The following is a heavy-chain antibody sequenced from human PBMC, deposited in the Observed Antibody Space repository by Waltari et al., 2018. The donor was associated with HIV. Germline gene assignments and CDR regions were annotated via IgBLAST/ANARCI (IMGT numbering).Heavy chain of an antibody. J-gene: IGHJ5*02. V-gene: IGHV1-8*01. Sequence: QVQLVQSGAEVKTPGASVKVSCKTSGYNFTSYDINWMRQGTGQGLEWMRGINGKRVNTGEGKKSQGSDTRTRKTALSTASMALSSLRCEDTAVYYCARCITRGHNSGLSWLDPWGQGTQVTVSS. CDR2: INGKRVNT. D-gene: IGHD1-1*01. CDR1: GYNFTSYD. CDR3: ARCITRGHNSGLSWLDP.